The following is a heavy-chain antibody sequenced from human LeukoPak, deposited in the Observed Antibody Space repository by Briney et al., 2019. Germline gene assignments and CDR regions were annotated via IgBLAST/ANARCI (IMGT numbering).Heavy chain of an antibody. D-gene: IGHD2-15*01. CDR1: GYTFTSYY. CDR3: ARESGYCSGGSCPRPVNWFDP. J-gene: IGHJ5*02. CDR2: INPSGGST. V-gene: IGHV1-46*01. Sequence: ASVKVSCKASGYTFTSYYMHWVRQAPGQGLEWMGIINPSGGSTSYAQKFQGRVTMTRDTSTSTVYMELSSLRSEDTAVYYCARESGYCSGGSCPRPVNWFDPWGQGTLVTVSS.